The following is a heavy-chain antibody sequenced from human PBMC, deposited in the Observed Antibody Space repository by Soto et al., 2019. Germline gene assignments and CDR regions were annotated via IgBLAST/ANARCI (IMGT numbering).Heavy chain of an antibody. Sequence: EVQLVESGGGLVQPGGSLKLSCEASGFTFTNLWIYWVRQTPEKGLVWVAGINGDGTITAYADSVKGRFTISRDNAKSTLYLQMNSLTIEDTALYYCVRDFRWGQGTLVTVSS. CDR1: GFTFTNLW. CDR3: VRDFR. J-gene: IGHJ1*01. V-gene: IGHV3-74*01. CDR2: INGDGTIT.